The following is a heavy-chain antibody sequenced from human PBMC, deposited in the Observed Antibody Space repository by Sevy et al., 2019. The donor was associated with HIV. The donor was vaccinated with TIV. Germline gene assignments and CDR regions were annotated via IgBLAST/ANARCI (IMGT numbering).Heavy chain of an antibody. CDR2: ISYDGSKK. Sequence: GGSLRLSCAASGLTFSSYAIHWVRQAPGKGLEWVAMISYDGSKKYYADSVKGRFTISRDNTKTTLYLQMNSLTAEDTAVYYCARDQHDYAGNVRTGWFDPWGQGTLVTVSS. V-gene: IGHV3-30-3*01. CDR1: GLTFSSYA. CDR3: ARDQHDYAGNVRTGWFDP. D-gene: IGHD4-17*01. J-gene: IGHJ5*02.